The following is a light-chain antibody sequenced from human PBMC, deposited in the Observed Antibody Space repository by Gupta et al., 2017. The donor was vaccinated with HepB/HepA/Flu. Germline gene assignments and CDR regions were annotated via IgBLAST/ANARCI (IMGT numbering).Light chain of an antibody. J-gene: IGKJ4*01. V-gene: IGKV3-15*01. CDR3: QQSNNWPLT. Sequence: EIVLTQSPATLSVSPGQSATLSCRASQSVGSNLVWYQQKRGQAPRLLIYGASTRATGIPARFSGSGSGTEFTLTISSLQSEDFAVYYCQQSNNWPLTFGGGTKVEIK. CDR2: GAS. CDR1: QSVGSN.